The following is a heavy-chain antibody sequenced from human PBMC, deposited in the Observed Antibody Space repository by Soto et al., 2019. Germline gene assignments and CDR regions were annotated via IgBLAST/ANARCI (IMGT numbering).Heavy chain of an antibody. Sequence: PGGSLRLSCAASGFTFSSYALHWVRQAPGEGLEYVSTISGNGGSTYYANSVKGRFTISRDNSKNTLYLQMGSLRAEDMGVYFCAREVVAATYAYWGQGTLVTVSS. CDR3: AREVVAATYAY. CDR1: GFTFSSYA. V-gene: IGHV3-64*01. D-gene: IGHD2-15*01. CDR2: ISGNGGST. J-gene: IGHJ4*02.